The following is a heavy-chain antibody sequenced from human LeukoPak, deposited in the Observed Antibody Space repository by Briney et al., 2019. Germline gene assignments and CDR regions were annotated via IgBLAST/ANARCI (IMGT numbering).Heavy chain of an antibody. V-gene: IGHV4-38-2*02. CDR2: IHLSGST. Sequence: SETLSLTCNVFGYSITSDDYWGWIRQPPGKGLEWIGNIHLSGSTFYNPSLKSRVTISVDTSKNQFSLKLSSVTAADTVVYYCARSGIYPLYYFDYWGQGTLVTVSS. J-gene: IGHJ4*02. D-gene: IGHD1-26*01. CDR3: ARSGIYPLYYFDY. CDR1: GYSITSDDY.